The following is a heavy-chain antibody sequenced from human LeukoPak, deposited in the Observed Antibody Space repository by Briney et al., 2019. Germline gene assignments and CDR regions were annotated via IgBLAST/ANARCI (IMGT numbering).Heavy chain of an antibody. J-gene: IGHJ6*02. CDR2: TMNDGSST. CDR1: GFTSSSYW. Sequence: GGSLRLSCAASGFTSSSYWVHWVRHAPGKGLGWVSCTMNDGSSTGYAHSVKGRFTISRDNAENTRYVQMTRLRAGITAVYYWARVSVVGGVYVSGHRTTVTVSS. V-gene: IGHV3-74*01. D-gene: IGHD3-22*01. CDR3: ARVSVVGGVYV.